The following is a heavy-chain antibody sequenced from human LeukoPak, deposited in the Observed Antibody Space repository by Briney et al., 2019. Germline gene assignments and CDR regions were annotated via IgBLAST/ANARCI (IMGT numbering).Heavy chain of an antibody. V-gene: IGHV3-30*04. CDR3: ARDPGVRGNYYYYYGMDV. D-gene: IGHD3-10*01. J-gene: IGHJ6*02. Sequence: GGSLRLSCAAFGFTFSSYAMHWVRQAPGKGLEWVAVISYDGSNKYYADSVKGRFTISRDNSKNTLYLQMNSLRAEDTAVYYCARDPGVRGNYYYYYGMDVWGQGTTVTVSS. CDR2: ISYDGSNK. CDR1: GFTFSSYA.